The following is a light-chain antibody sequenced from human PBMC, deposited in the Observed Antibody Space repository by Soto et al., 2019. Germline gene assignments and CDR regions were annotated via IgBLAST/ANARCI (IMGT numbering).Light chain of an antibody. V-gene: IGKV3-15*01. CDR3: QQYNNWPLT. CDR1: HSVSSN. J-gene: IGKJ4*01. Sequence: EIVMTQSLATLSVSPGERATLSCRASHSVSSNLAWYQQKPGQAPRLLIYGASNRATGIPARFSGSGSGTAFTLIISSLQSEDFAVYYCQQYNNWPLTFGGGTKVEIK. CDR2: GAS.